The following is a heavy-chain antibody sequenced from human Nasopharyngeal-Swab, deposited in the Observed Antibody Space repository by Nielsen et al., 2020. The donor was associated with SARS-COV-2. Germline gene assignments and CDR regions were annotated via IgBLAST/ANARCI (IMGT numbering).Heavy chain of an antibody. V-gene: IGHV4-39*07. Sequence: PGKGLEWIGSIYYSGSTYYNPSLKSRVTISVDTSKNQFSLKLSSVTAADTAVYYCARAEPYDFWSGYMPFYGMDVWGQGTTVTVSS. J-gene: IGHJ6*02. D-gene: IGHD3-3*01. CDR2: IYYSGST. CDR3: ARAEPYDFWSGYMPFYGMDV.